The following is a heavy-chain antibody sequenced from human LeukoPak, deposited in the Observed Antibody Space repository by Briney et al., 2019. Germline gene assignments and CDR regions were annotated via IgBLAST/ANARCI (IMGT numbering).Heavy chain of an antibody. D-gene: IGHD3-22*01. CDR1: GFTFSSYS. V-gene: IGHV3-21*01. CDR2: IGGSSSYI. Sequence: KAGGSLRLSCAASGFTFSSYSVNWVRQAPGKGLEWVSSIGGSSSYIYYADSVKGRFTISRDNARNSLYLQMNSLRAEDTAVYYCARAAPYYDSSGYYYYFDYWGQGTLVTVSS. CDR3: ARAAPYYDSSGYYYYFDY. J-gene: IGHJ4*02.